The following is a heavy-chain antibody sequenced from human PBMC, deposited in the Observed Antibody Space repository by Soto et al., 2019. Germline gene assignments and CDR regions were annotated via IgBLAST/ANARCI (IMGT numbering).Heavy chain of an antibody. J-gene: IGHJ6*02. D-gene: IGHD6-19*01. CDR3: AKGSGWSRYYYYGMDV. V-gene: IGHV6-1*01. Sequence: PSQTLSLTCAISGDSVSSNSAAWNCIRQSPSRGLEWLGRTYCRSKWYNDYAVSVKSRITINPDTSKNPFSLQLNSVTPEDTAVYYCAKGSGWSRYYYYGMDVWGQGTTVTVS. CDR1: GDSVSSNSAA. CDR2: TYCRSKWYN.